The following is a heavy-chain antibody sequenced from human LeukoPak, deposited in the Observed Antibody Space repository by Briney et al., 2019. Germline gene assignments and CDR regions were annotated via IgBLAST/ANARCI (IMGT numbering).Heavy chain of an antibody. Sequence: GRSLRLTCAASAFTFSSYGMGWVRQAPDKGLEWVAVISYDGSNKYYADSVKGRFTISRDNSKNTLYLQMNSLRAEDTAVYYCAKGRWLQTHFDYWGQGTLVTVSS. CDR2: ISYDGSNK. J-gene: IGHJ4*02. CDR1: AFTFSSYG. D-gene: IGHD5-24*01. V-gene: IGHV3-30*18. CDR3: AKGRWLQTHFDY.